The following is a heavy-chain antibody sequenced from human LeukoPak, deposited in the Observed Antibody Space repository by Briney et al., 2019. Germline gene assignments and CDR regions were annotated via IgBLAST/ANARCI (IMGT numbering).Heavy chain of an antibody. Sequence: SETLSLTCAVYGGSFSGYYWSWIRQPPGKGLEWIGEINHSGSTNYNPSLKSRVTISVDTSKNQFSLKLSSVTAADTAVYYCARGPRGGSRYYFDYWGQGTLVTVSS. J-gene: IGHJ4*02. D-gene: IGHD1-26*01. CDR2: INHSGST. CDR1: GGSFSGYY. CDR3: ARGPRGGSRYYFDY. V-gene: IGHV4-34*01.